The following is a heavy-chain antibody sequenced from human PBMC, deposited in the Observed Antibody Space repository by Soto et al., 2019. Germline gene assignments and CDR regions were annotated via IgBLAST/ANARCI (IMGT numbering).Heavy chain of an antibody. CDR1: GGSISSGGYY. Sequence: PSETLSLTCTVSGGSISSGGYYWSWVRQPPGKGLEWIGYIYYSGSTNYSPSLKSRVTISVDTSKNQFSLKLTSVNAADTAVYLCARGDRFNYIDYWGQGTLVTVSS. J-gene: IGHJ4*02. V-gene: IGHV4-61*08. D-gene: IGHD3-10*01. CDR3: ARGDRFNYIDY. CDR2: IYYSGST.